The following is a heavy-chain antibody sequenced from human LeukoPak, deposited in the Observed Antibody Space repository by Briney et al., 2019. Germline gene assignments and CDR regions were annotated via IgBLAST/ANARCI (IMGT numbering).Heavy chain of an antibody. CDR3: ARIGYSTDAFDI. CDR2: MNPNSGNT. Sequence: VASVKVSCKASGYTFTSYDINWVRQATGQGPEWMGWMNPNSGNTGYAQKFQGRVTMTRNTSISTAYMELSSLRSEDTAVYYCARIGYSTDAFDIWGQGTMVTVSS. CDR1: GYTFTSYD. J-gene: IGHJ3*02. D-gene: IGHD6-13*01. V-gene: IGHV1-8*01.